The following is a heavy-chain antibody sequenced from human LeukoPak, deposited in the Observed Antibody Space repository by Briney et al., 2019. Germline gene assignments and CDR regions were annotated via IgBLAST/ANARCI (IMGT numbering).Heavy chain of an antibody. V-gene: IGHV1-69*04. CDR3: ARDPRPYNWNLISSADNWFDP. Sequence: SVKVSCKASGGTFSSYAISWVRQAPGQGLEWMGRIIPILGIANYAQKFQGRVTITADKSTSTAYMELNSLRSEDTAVYYCARDPRPYNWNLISSADNWFDPWGQGTLVTVSS. CDR2: IIPILGIA. J-gene: IGHJ5*02. D-gene: IGHD1-7*01. CDR1: GGTFSSYA.